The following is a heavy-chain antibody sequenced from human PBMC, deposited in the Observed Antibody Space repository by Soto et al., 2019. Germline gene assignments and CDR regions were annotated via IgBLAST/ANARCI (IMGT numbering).Heavy chain of an antibody. J-gene: IGHJ4*02. CDR2: ISWNSASI. V-gene: IGHV3-9*01. Sequence: LRLSCAASGFAFGDYAMHWVRQVPGKGLEWVSGISWNSASIGYADSVKGRFTISRDNAMNSLYLQMDSLRAADTALYYCTKSVYDNSGYYLFYFDSWGQGALVTVSS. D-gene: IGHD3-22*01. CDR1: GFAFGDYA. CDR3: TKSVYDNSGYYLFYFDS.